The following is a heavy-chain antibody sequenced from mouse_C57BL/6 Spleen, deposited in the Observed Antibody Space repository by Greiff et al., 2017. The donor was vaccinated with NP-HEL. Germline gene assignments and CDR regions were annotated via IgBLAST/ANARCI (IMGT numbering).Heavy chain of an antibody. CDR3: AKNGYYGSSAMDY. Sequence: QVQLKESGPGLVQPSQSLSITCTVSGFSLTSYGVHWVRQPPGKGLEWLGVIWSGGSTDYNAAFIFRLSISKDNSKSQVFFKMNSLQADDTAIYYCAKNGYYGSSAMDYWGQGTSVTVSS. J-gene: IGHJ4*01. CDR2: IWSGGST. CDR1: GFSLTSYG. V-gene: IGHV2-4*01. D-gene: IGHD1-1*01.